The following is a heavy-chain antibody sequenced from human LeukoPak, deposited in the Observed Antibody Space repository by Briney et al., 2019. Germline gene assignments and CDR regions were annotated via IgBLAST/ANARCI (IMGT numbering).Heavy chain of an antibody. CDR2: IYYSGST. D-gene: IGHD4-11*01. CDR3: ARDERDYPFDY. V-gene: IGHV4-39*07. CDR1: GGSISSSSYY. J-gene: IGHJ4*02. Sequence: KPSETLSLTCTVSGGSISSSSYYWGWIRQPPGKGLEWIGSIYYSGSTYYNPSLKSRVTISVDTSKNQFSLKLSSVTAADTAVYYCARDERDYPFDYWGQGTLVTVSS.